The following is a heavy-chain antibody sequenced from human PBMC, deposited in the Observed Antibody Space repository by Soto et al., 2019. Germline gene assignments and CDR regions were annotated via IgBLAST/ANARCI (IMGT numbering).Heavy chain of an antibody. Sequence: QVQLQESGPGLVNPSGTLSLTCAVSGASINRDNWWTWVRQPPGKGLEWIGDIYHTGTTNYDSSLKSRAPISIDESKNHFSLNLNSVTAADTAVYYCAGSVHFWGQGTLVAVSS. V-gene: IGHV4-4*02. CDR3: AGSVHF. J-gene: IGHJ4*02. CDR1: GASINRDNW. CDR2: IYHTGTT. D-gene: IGHD3-10*01.